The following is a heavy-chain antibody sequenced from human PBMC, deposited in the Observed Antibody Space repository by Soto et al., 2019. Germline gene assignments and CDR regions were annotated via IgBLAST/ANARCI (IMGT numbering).Heavy chain of an antibody. V-gene: IGHV4-59*08. J-gene: IGHJ6*02. D-gene: IGHD7-27*01. CDR2: IYYRGNT. Sequence: SETLSLTCSVFGGSMSPYYWSWIRQSPGKGLEWIANIYYRGNTNYNPSLESRVTISIDTSKNQFSLKLTSLPAADTAVYYCARHSKKTGDFDYYYGMDVWGQGTTVT. CDR3: ARHSKKTGDFDYYYGMDV. CDR1: GGSMSPYY.